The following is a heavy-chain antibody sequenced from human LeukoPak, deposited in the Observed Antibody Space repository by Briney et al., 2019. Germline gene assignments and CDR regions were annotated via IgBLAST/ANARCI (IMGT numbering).Heavy chain of an antibody. CDR1: GFTFSAFG. CDR2: IPYDGSDK. V-gene: IGHV3-30*19. Sequence: GGSLRLSCAASGFTFSAFGMHCVRQAPGKGLEWVTFIPYDGSDKYYADSVKGRFTISRDNSKNTLYLQMNNMRTEDTAVYYCARGALEWSPPDIWSQGTTVTVSS. J-gene: IGHJ3*02. D-gene: IGHD3-3*01. CDR3: ARGALEWSPPDI.